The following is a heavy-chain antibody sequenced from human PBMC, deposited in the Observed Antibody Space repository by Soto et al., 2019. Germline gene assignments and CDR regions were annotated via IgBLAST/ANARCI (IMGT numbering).Heavy chain of an antibody. CDR3: ARSRRIVAAGFDP. Sequence: QVQLVQSGAEVKKPGASVKVSCKASGYTFTSYDIIWVRQATGQGLEWMGWMNPSTANTDSAEKFQGRLTMPRNSAMRPVYMELRSLRLEDTAVYYGARSRRIVAAGFDPWGQGTLVSASS. J-gene: IGHJ5*02. D-gene: IGHD5-12*01. CDR2: MNPSTANT. CDR1: GYTFTSYD. V-gene: IGHV1-8*01.